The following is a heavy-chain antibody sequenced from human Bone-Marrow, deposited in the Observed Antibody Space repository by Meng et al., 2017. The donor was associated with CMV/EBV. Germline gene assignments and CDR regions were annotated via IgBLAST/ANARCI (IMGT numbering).Heavy chain of an antibody. CDR3: ARGRPDIVVVPAQGFDY. Sequence: ASVKVSCKASGYTFTSYYMHWVRQAPGQGLEWMGIINPSGGSTSYAQKFQGRVTMTRDTSTSTVYMEVSSLRSEDTAVYYCARGRPDIVVVPAQGFDYWGQGTLVTVSS. CDR2: INPSGGST. J-gene: IGHJ4*02. CDR1: GYTFTSYY. V-gene: IGHV1-46*01. D-gene: IGHD2-2*01.